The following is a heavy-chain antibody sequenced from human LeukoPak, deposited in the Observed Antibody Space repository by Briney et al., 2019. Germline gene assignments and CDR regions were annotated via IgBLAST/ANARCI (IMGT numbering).Heavy chain of an antibody. CDR3: ARTLLPGVTTLYFQR. J-gene: IGHJ1*01. CDR1: GYTFTSYD. Sequence: GASVKVSCKASGYTFTSYDINWVRQAPGQGLEWMGGIIPIFGTANYAQKFQGRVTITADESTSTAYMELSSLRSEDTAVYYCARTLLPGVTTLYFQRWGQGTLVTVSS. V-gene: IGHV1-69*13. CDR2: IIPIFGTA. D-gene: IGHD4-11*01.